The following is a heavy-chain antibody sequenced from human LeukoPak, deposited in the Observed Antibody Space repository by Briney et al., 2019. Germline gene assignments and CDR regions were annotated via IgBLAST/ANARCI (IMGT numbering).Heavy chain of an antibody. J-gene: IGHJ2*01. Sequence: PGGSLRLSCAASGFTFSSYAIHWVRQSPGKGLEWVSVISYDGSSKFYADSVKGRFTISRDNSKNTLYLEMNSLRAEDTAVYYCARGSHYDSSGFTLFDLWGRGTLVTVSS. V-gene: IGHV3-30-3*01. CDR2: ISYDGSSK. CDR1: GFTFSSYA. D-gene: IGHD3-22*01. CDR3: ARGSHYDSSGFTLFDL.